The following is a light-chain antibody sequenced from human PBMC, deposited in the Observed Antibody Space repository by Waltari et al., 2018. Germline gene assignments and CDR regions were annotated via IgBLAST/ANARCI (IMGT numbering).Light chain of an antibody. CDR1: KLGANY. CDR3: QAWDSSTVV. J-gene: IGLJ2*01. CDR2: QDS. V-gene: IGLV3-1*01. Sequence: SYELTQPPSVSVSPAQTASITCSGDKLGANYACWYQQKPGKSPVLVLYQDSKRPPGIPERFSGSNSGNTATLTISGTQAMDEADYYCQAWDSSTVVFGGGTKLTVL.